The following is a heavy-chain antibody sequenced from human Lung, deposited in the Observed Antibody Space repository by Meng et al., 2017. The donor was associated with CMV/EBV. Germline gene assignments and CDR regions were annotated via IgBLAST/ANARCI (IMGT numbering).Heavy chain of an antibody. CDR1: GGSISSSYW. Sequence: HLQESGPGLVKPSWTLSLTCVVSGGSISSSYWWTWVRQSPGKGLEWIGEMYHSGTTNYNPSLKSRVTISMGKSNNQLSLKLNSVTAADTAVYYCATQESRDGHNPYWGQGTLVTVSS. CDR2: MYHSGTT. J-gene: IGHJ4*02. V-gene: IGHV4-4*02. CDR3: ATQESRDGHNPY. D-gene: IGHD5-24*01.